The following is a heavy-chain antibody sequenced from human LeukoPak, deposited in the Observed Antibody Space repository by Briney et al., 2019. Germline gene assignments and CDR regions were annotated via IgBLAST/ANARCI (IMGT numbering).Heavy chain of an antibody. D-gene: IGHD3-22*01. CDR1: GFDFSTYA. CDR2: ISTTSTYI. J-gene: IGHJ3*02. CDR3: AKDLSAGDSSGYFLIDAFDI. V-gene: IGHV3-21*01. Sequence: GGSLRLSCAASGFDFSTYAINWVRQAPGKGLEWVSSISTTSTYIFYADSLKGRFTISRDNAKNSVYLQMNSLRAEDTAVYYCAKDLSAGDSSGYFLIDAFDIWGQGTMVTVSS.